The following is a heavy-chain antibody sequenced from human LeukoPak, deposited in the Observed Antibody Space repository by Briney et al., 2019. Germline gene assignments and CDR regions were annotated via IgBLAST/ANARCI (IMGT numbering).Heavy chain of an antibody. V-gene: IGHV4-4*07. D-gene: IGHD3-10*01. J-gene: IGHJ6*03. CDR1: GGSISSYY. CDR2: IYTSGST. CDR3: ATRLSGDYYYYYYMDV. Sequence: SETLSLTCTVSGGSISSYYWSWIRQPAGKGLEWIGRIYTSGSTNYNPSLKSRVTISVDTSKNQFSLKLSSVTAADTAVYYCATRLSGDYYYYYYMDVWGKGTTVTISS.